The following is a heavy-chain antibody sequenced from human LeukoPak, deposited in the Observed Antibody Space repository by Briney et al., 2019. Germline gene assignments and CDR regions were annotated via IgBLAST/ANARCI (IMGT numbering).Heavy chain of an antibody. V-gene: IGHV3-23*01. CDR2: VSSSGGST. CDR3: AKVLDFWSGYWRYYMDV. D-gene: IGHD3-3*01. Sequence: PGGSLRLSCAASGFTFSSYAMSWVRQAPGKGLEWVSIVSSSGGSTYYADSVEGRFTISRDNSKNTLYLGMNSLRAEDTAKYYCAKVLDFWSGYWRYYMDVWGKGTTVTVSS. J-gene: IGHJ6*03. CDR1: GFTFSSYA.